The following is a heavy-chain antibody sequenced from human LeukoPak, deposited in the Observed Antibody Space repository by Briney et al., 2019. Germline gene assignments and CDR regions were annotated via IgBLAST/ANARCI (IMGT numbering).Heavy chain of an antibody. CDR2: ISSSSSTI. CDR3: ARDQPIDY. J-gene: IGHJ4*02. CDR1: GFTFSSYS. Sequence: PGGSLRLSCAASGFTFSSYSMNWVRQAPGKGLEWVSYISSSSSTIYYADSVKGRFTISRDNAKNSLYLQMNSLRAEDTAVYYCARDQPIDYWGQGTLVTVSS. V-gene: IGHV3-48*04.